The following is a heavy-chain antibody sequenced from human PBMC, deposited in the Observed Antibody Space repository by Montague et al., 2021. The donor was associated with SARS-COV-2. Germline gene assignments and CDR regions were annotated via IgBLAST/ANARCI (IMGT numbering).Heavy chain of an antibody. Sequence: SETLSLTCTVSGVSVTDYYWSWIRQPPGKGLEWIGYIYYSGSTNYNPSLKSRVTISVDTSKNQFSLKLSSVTAADTAMYYCARVGAYGDYPTPPTFDYWGQRTLVTVSS. CDR1: GVSVTDYY. J-gene: IGHJ4*02. CDR2: IYYSGST. V-gene: IGHV4-59*02. CDR3: ARVGAYGDYPTPPTFDY. D-gene: IGHD4-17*01.